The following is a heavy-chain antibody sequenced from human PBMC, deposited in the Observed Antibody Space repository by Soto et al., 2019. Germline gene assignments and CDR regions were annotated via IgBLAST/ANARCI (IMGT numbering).Heavy chain of an antibody. V-gene: IGHV1-24*01. J-gene: IGHJ4*02. CDR2: FDPEDVET. CDR3: AAFNGFWSGYFDY. Sequence: ASVKVSCKVSGYTLTELSMHWVRQAPGKGLEWMGGFDPEDVETIYAQKFQGRVTMTEDTSTDTAYMELSSLRSEDTAVYYCAAFNGFWSGYFDYWGQGTLVTVSS. CDR1: GYTLTELS. D-gene: IGHD3-3*01.